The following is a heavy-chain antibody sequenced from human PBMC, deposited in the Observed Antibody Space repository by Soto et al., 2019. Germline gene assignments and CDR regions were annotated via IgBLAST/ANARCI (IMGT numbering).Heavy chain of an antibody. CDR2: IYYSGDT. V-gene: IGHV4-39*07. Sequence: SETLSLTCTVSGGSISSSSYYWGWIRQPPGKGLEWIGSIYYSGDTYYNPSLRSRVTISADRSENKFSLTLKSVTAADTAVYFCARDFERSAIGPWGQGTSVTVSS. CDR3: ARDFERSAIGP. CDR1: GGSISSSSYY. D-gene: IGHD3-9*01. J-gene: IGHJ5*02.